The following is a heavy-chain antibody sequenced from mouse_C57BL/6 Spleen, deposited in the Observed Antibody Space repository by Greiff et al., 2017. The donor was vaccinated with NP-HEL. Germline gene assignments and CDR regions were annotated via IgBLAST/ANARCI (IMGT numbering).Heavy chain of an antibody. CDR1: GFTFSSYA. D-gene: IGHD1-1*01. CDR3: ARDWYYGFLDY. V-gene: IGHV5-4*01. J-gene: IGHJ2*01. CDR2: ISDGGSYT. Sequence: EVQLQESGGGLVKPGGSLKLSCAASGFTFSSYAMSWVRQTPEKRLEWVATISDGGSYTYYPDNVKGRFTISRDNAKNNLYLQMSHLKSEDTAMYYCARDWYYGFLDYWGQGTTLTVSS.